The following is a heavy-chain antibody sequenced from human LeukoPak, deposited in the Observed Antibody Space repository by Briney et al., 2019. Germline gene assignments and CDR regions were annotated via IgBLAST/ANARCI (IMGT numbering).Heavy chain of an antibody. CDR2: INHSGST. J-gene: IGHJ3*02. V-gene: IGHV4-34*01. CDR1: GGSFSGYY. D-gene: IGHD3-10*01. Sequence: SETLSLTCAVYGGSFSGYYWSWTRQPPGKRLEWIGEINHSGSTNYNPSLKSRVTISVDTSKNQFSLKLSSVTAADTAVYYCARPKVRGVITDAFDIWGQGTMVTVSS. CDR3: ARPKVRGVITDAFDI.